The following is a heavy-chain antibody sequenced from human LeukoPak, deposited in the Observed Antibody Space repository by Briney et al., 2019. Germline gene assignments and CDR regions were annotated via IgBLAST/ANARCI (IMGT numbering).Heavy chain of an antibody. CDR1: GGSISSGYW. V-gene: IGHV4-4*02. CDR2: IIDSGST. J-gene: IGHJ4*02. D-gene: IGHD4-17*01. Sequence: SETLSLTCAVSGGSISSGYWWSWVRQPPMKGLEWIGEIIDSGSTNYNPSLKSRVTISVDTSKNQFSLKLSSVTAADTAVYYCARGGRYGDYADYWGQGTLVTVSS. CDR3: ARGGRYGDYADY.